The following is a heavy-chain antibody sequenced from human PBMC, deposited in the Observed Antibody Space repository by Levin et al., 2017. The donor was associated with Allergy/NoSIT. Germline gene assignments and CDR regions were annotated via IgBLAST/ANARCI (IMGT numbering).Heavy chain of an antibody. CDR1: GFSFSDYV. Sequence: GESLKISCVASGFSFSDYVMSWVRQAPGKGLEWVSAIGTHSVTTYYADSVKGRFTISRDDSKNTLILQMHSLRAEDMAVYYCATTGTSSPWFDYWGQGVRITVSS. CDR2: IGTHSVTT. D-gene: IGHD1-14*01. V-gene: IGHV3-23*01. J-gene: IGHJ4*02. CDR3: ATTGTSSPWFDY.